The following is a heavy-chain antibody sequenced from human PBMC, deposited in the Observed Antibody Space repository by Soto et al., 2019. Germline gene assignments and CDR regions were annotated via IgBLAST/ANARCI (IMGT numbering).Heavy chain of an antibody. V-gene: IGHV3-74*01. CDR2: INSDGSST. Sequence: GGSLRLSCVASGFSFSNYAMCWVRQAPGKGLVWVSHINSDGSSTNYADFVKGRFTIARDNAKNTVYLQMNSLRAEDTAVYYCARDRSYSLDVWGQGTTVTVSS. CDR3: ARDRSYSLDV. CDR1: GFSFSNYA. J-gene: IGHJ6*02.